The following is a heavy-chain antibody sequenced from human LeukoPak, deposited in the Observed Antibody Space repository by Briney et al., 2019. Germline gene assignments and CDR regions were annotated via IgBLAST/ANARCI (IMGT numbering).Heavy chain of an antibody. CDR2: IIPMFDTA. J-gene: IGHJ4*02. D-gene: IGHD3-3*01. CDR3: ASGPPSGIFGVVIDY. CDR1: GYSFTNYD. Sequence: GASVKVSCKASGYSFTNYDINWVRQAPGQGLEWMGGIIPMFDTADFAQKFQGRVTITADKSTSTAYMELSSLRSEDTAVYYCASGPPSGIFGVVIDYWGQGTLVTVSS. V-gene: IGHV1-69*06.